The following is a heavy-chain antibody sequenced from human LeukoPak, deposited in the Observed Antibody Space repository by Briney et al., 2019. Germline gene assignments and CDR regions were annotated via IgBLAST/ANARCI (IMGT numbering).Heavy chain of an antibody. CDR2: ITMNSVR. V-gene: IGHV3-48*02. J-gene: IGHJ4*02. D-gene: IGHD2-2*01. Sequence: GGSLRLSRSASGFSLTDYGTGCVRPAPGKGLEGVSYITMNSVRFYADSMKGRFTISRDNDKNSVYLQMSSLRDEDTAVYFCTRGRYQLLGPNDSWGQGSLVTVSS. CDR1: GFSLTDYG. CDR3: TRGRYQLLGPNDS.